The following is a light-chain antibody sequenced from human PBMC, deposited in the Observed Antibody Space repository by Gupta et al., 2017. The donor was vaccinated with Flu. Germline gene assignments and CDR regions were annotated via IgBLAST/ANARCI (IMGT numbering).Light chain of an antibody. Sequence: NVKSSQSVLYSSNNKNYLAWYQQKPGQPPKLLIYWASTRESGVPDRFSGSGSGTDFTLTISSLQAEDVAVYYCQQYYSTPETFGQGTKVEIK. CDR2: WAS. J-gene: IGKJ1*01. CDR1: QSVLYSSNNKNY. CDR3: QQYYSTPET. V-gene: IGKV4-1*01.